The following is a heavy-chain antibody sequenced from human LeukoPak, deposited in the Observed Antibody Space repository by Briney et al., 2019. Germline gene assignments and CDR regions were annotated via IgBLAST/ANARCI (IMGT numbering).Heavy chain of an antibody. Sequence: ASVKVSCKASGYTFTGYYMHWVRQAPGQGLEWMGWINPNSGGTNYAQKFQGRVTMTRDTSISKAYMELSRLRSDDTAVYYCARVPRVGATQFDYWGQGTLVTVSS. CDR3: ARVPRVGATQFDY. J-gene: IGHJ4*02. CDR1: GYTFTGYY. D-gene: IGHD1-26*01. CDR2: INPNSGGT. V-gene: IGHV1-2*02.